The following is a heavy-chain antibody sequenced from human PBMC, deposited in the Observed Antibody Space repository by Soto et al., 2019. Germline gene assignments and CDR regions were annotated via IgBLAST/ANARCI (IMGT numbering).Heavy chain of an antibody. CDR2: ISGSGGST. D-gene: IGHD2-2*01. Sequence: EVQLLESGGGSVQPGGSLRLSCAASGYTFQNYSMTWVRQAPGKGLEWVSGISGSGGSTYYADSVRGRFTISRDDSKNSAYLQMSSLRAVNTPVYCCAVVARGIGVGAGELRWGQGTLVTVSS. CDR3: AVVARGIGVGAGELR. J-gene: IGHJ4*02. V-gene: IGHV3-23*01. CDR1: GYTFQNYS.